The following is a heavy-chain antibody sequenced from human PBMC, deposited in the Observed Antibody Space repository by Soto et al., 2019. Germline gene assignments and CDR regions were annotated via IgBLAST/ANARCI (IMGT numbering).Heavy chain of an antibody. CDR1: GGSISSYY. V-gene: IGHV4-59*08. CDR3: ARSPDIVVVVAASDYLAFDI. CDR2: IYYSGST. D-gene: IGHD2-15*01. J-gene: IGHJ3*02. Sequence: SETLSLTCTVSGGSISSYYWSWIRQPPGKGLEWIGYIYYSGSTNYNPSLKSRVTISVDTSKNQFSLKLSSVTAADTAVYYCARSPDIVVVVAASDYLAFDIWGQGTMVTVSS.